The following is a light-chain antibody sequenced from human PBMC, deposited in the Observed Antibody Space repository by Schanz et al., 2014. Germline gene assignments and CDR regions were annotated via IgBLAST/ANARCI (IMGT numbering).Light chain of an antibody. V-gene: IGKV1-5*01. CDR3: QQYYNYPRT. CDR2: DAS. Sequence: GDRVTITCRASQSISSWLAWYQQKPGKAPKLLIYDASSLESGVPSRFSGSGSGTDFTLTISRLEPDDFATYFCQQYYNYPRTFGQGTKVEIK. CDR1: QSISSW. J-gene: IGKJ1*01.